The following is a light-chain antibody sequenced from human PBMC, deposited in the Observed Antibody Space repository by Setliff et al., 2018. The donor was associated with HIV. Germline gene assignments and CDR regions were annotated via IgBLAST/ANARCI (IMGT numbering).Light chain of an antibody. Sequence: QSVLTQPRSVSGSPGQSVTISCPGTSSDVGGYNYVSWYQQHPGKAPKLMIYDVSERPSGVPDRFSGSKSAKTASLTISGLQAEDEADYYCCSYAGSYTFYVFGTGTKVTVL. CDR2: DVS. CDR3: CSYAGSYTFYV. V-gene: IGLV2-11*01. CDR1: SSDVGGYNY. J-gene: IGLJ1*01.